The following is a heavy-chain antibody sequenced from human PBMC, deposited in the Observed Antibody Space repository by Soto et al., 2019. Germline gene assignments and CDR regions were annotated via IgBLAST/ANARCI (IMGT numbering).Heavy chain of an antibody. D-gene: IGHD3-16*02. J-gene: IGHJ4*02. V-gene: IGHV3-23*01. Sequence: EVQLLESGGGLVQPGGSLRLSCAASGFTFSSYAMSWVRQAPGKGLEWVSAISGSGGSTYYADSVKGRFTISRDNSKNTLYLQMNSLRAEDTAVYYCAKDSIDDYIWGSYRWREGYYFDYWGQGTLVTVSS. CDR1: GFTFSSYA. CDR3: AKDSIDDYIWGSYRWREGYYFDY. CDR2: ISGSGGST.